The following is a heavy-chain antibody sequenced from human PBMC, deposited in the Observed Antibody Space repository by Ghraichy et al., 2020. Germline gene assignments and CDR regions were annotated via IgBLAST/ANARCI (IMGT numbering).Heavy chain of an antibody. CDR2: IRYDGSNK. J-gene: IGHJ6*02. CDR3: AKDMPYYYGSGSHRSYYYYGMDV. D-gene: IGHD3-10*01. CDR1: GFTFSSYG. V-gene: IGHV3-30*02. Sequence: GGSLRLSCAASGFTFSSYGMHWVRQAPGKGLEWVAFIRYDGSNKYYADSVKGRFTISRDNSKNTLYLQMNSLRAEDTAVYYCAKDMPYYYGSGSHRSYYYYGMDVWGQGTTVTVSS.